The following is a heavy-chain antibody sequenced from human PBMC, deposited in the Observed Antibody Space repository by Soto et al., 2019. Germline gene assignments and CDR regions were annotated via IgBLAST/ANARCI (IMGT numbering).Heavy chain of an antibody. V-gene: IGHV1-18*01. CDR1: GYTFTSYG. J-gene: IGHJ5*02. D-gene: IGHD3-22*01. Sequence: ASVKVSCKASGYTFTSYGSSWVRQAPGQGLEWMGWISAYNGNTNYAQKLQGRVTMTTDTSTSTAYMELRSLRSDDTAVYYCARDPGYYDSSGYYYAYNWFDPWGQGTLVTVSS. CDR3: ARDPGYYDSSGYYYAYNWFDP. CDR2: ISAYNGNT.